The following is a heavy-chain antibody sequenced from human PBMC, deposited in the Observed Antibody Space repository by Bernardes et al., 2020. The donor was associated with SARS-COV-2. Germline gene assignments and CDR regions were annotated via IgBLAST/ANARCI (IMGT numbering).Heavy chain of an antibody. CDR2: ISAYNGNT. Sequence: ASVKVSCKASGYTFTSYGISWVRQAPGQGLEWMGWISAYNGNTNYAQKLQGRVTMTTDTSTSTAYMELRSLRSDDTAVYYCARTPIVATISVYWFDPWGQGTLVTVSS. V-gene: IGHV1-18*01. CDR3: ARTPIVATISVYWFDP. CDR1: GYTFTSYG. J-gene: IGHJ5*02. D-gene: IGHD5-12*01.